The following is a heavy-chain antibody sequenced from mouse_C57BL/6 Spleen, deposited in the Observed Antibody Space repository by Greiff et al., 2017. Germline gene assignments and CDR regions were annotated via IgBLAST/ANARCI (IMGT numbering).Heavy chain of an antibody. CDR1: GYAFSSSW. Sequence: QVQLQQSGPELVKPGASVKISCKASGYAFSSSWMNWVKQRPGKGLEWIGRIYPGDGDTNYNGKFKGKATLTADKSSSTAYMQLSSLTSEDSSVYVCASDYYGSSYYAMDYWGQGTSVTVSS. CDR3: ASDYYGSSYYAMDY. J-gene: IGHJ4*01. D-gene: IGHD1-1*01. CDR2: IYPGDGDT. V-gene: IGHV1-82*01.